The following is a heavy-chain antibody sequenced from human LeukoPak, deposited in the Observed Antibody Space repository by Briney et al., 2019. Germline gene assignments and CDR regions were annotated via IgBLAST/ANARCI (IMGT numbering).Heavy chain of an antibody. CDR3: ARDPRWGGAFDI. CDR2: IYSGGST. J-gene: IGHJ3*02. D-gene: IGHD3-16*01. V-gene: IGHV3-53*01. CDR1: GFTVSSNY. Sequence: GSLRLSCAASGFTVSSNYMSWVRQAPGKGLEWVSVIYSGGSTYYADSVKGRFTISRDNAKNSLYLQMNSLRAEDTAVYYCARDPRWGGAFDIWGQGTMVTVSS.